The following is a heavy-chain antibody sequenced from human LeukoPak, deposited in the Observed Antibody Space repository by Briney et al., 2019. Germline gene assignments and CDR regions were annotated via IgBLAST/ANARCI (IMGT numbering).Heavy chain of an antibody. CDR1: GGSFSGYY. J-gene: IGHJ4*02. CDR3: ARGGRYYDFWSGYPAAIDY. D-gene: IGHD3-3*01. V-gene: IGHV4-34*01. CDR2: INHSGST. Sequence: PSETLSLTCAVYGGSFSGYYWSWIRQPPGKGLEWIGKINHSGSTNYNPSLKSRVTISVDTSKNQFSLKLSSVTAADTAVYYCARGGRYYDFWSGYPAAIDYWGQGTLVTVSS.